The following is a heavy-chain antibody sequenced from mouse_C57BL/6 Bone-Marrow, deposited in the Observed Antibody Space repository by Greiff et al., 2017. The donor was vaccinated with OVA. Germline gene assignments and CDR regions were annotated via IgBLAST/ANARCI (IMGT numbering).Heavy chain of an antibody. CDR3: ARRDYGHGGSAMDY. D-gene: IGHD1-1*02. CDR2: IDPSDSYT. V-gene: IGHV1-69*01. Sequence: VQLQQPGAELVMPGASVKLSCKASGYTFTSYWMHWVKQRPGQGLEWIGEIDPSDSYTNYNQKFKGKSTLTVDKSSSTAYMQLSSLTSEDSAVYYCARRDYGHGGSAMDYWGQGTSVTVSS. J-gene: IGHJ4*01. CDR1: GYTFTSYW.